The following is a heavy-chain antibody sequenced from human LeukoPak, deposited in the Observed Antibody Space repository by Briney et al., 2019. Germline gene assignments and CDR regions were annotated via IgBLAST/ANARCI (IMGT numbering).Heavy chain of an antibody. CDR1: GFTFSDYY. CDR3: ATSTVTQKNFDY. V-gene: IGHV3-11*01. CDR2: ISSSGSTI. J-gene: IGHJ4*02. Sequence: GGSLRLSCAASGFTFSDYYMSWIRQAPGKGLEWVSYISSSGSTIYYADSVKGRLTISRDNAKNSLYLQMNSLRAEDTAVYYCATSTVTQKNFDYWGQGTLVTVSS. D-gene: IGHD4-17*01.